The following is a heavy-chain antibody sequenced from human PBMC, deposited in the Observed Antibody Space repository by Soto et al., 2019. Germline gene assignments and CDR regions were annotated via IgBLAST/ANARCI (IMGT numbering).Heavy chain of an antibody. D-gene: IGHD3-22*01. CDR3: AREGYYDSRGYPQTFDY. CDR1: GFTFSSYG. Sequence: QVQLVESGGGVVQPGRSLRLSCAASGFTFSSYGMHWVRQAPGKGLEWVAVIWYDGSNKYYADSVKGRFTISRDNSRNTLYLEMNSRRADDTAVYYCAREGYYDSRGYPQTFDYGGQVTLVTVSS. V-gene: IGHV3-33*01. CDR2: IWYDGSNK. J-gene: IGHJ4*02.